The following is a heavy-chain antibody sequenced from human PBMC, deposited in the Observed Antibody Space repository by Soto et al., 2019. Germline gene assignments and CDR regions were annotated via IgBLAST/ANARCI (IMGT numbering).Heavy chain of an antibody. CDR1: GFTFDYYT. V-gene: IGHV3-43*01. CDR2: ISWDGGST. Sequence: PGGSLRLSCAASGFTFDYYTMHWVRQAPGKGLEWVSLISWDGGSTYYADSVKGRFTISRDSSKNSLYLQMNSLRTEDTALYYCAKDRGSETYYYYGLDVWGQGTTVTSP. J-gene: IGHJ6*02. D-gene: IGHD3-10*01. CDR3: AKDRGSETYYYYGLDV.